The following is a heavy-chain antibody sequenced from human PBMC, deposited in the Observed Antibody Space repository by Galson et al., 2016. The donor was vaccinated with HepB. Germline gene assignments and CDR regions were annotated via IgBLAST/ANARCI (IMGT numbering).Heavy chain of an antibody. Sequence: QSGAEVKKPGESLKISRKGSGYNFATYWIGWVRQMPGTGLEWMAIMHVGYSHTQYSPSFQGQVSISADKSISTAYMRWSSLEASDTPIYSCAGAVDGDFRWGVWGQGTTVTVSS. CDR1: GYNFATYW. D-gene: IGHD4-17*01. CDR2: MHVGYSHT. J-gene: IGHJ6*02. CDR3: AGAVDGDFRWGV. V-gene: IGHV5-51*01.